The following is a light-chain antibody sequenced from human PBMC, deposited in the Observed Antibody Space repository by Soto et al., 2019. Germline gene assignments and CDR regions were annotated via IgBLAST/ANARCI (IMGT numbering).Light chain of an antibody. CDR1: QSVSKD. J-gene: IGKJ1*01. CDR3: QHYKNWPPWT. V-gene: IGKV3-15*01. CDR2: DAS. Sequence: EIVMTQSPATLSVSPGESATLSCRASQSVSKDLAWYRQKPGQAPSLLIYDASTRATRVPARFSGSGSGTEFTLTISSLQPEDFAVYYCQHYKNWPPWTFGQGTKVDIK.